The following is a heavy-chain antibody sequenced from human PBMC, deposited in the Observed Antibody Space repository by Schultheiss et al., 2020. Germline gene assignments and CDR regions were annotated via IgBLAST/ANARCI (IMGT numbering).Heavy chain of an antibody. D-gene: IGHD5-24*01. Sequence: GGSLRLSCAASGFTFSSYGMHWVRQAPGKGLEWVAVISYDGSNKYYADSVKGRFTISRDNSKNTLYLQVNSLRAEDTAVYYCAKSASRDGYNTFDYWGQGTLVTVSS. CDR2: ISYDGSNK. CDR1: GFTFSSYG. V-gene: IGHV3-30*18. J-gene: IGHJ4*02. CDR3: AKSASRDGYNTFDY.